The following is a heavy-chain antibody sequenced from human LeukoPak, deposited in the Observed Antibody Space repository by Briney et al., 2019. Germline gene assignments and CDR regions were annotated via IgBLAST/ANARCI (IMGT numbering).Heavy chain of an antibody. J-gene: IGHJ4*02. CDR2: IYPGDSDT. V-gene: IGHV5-51*01. CDR1: GYSFTSFY. D-gene: IGHD3-10*01. CDR3: AREIWFGADRSY. Sequence: GASVKVSCKASGYSFTSFYMHWVRQAPGQGLEWMGIIYPGDSDTRYSPSFQGQVTISADKSINTAYLQWSSLKASDTAMYYCAREIWFGADRSYWGQGTLVTVSS.